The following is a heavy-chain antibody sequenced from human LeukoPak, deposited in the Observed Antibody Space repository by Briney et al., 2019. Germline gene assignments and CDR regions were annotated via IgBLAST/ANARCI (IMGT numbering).Heavy chain of an antibody. V-gene: IGHV1-69*13. D-gene: IGHD2-8*01. CDR1: GGTFISYA. J-gene: IGHJ3*02. Sequence: SVKVSCKASGGTFISYAISWVRQAPGQGLEWMGGIIPIFGTANYAQKFQGRVTITADESTSTAYMELSSLRSEDMAVYYCASPNLMLREENDAFDIWGQGTMVTVSS. CDR2: IIPIFGTA. CDR3: ASPNLMLREENDAFDI.